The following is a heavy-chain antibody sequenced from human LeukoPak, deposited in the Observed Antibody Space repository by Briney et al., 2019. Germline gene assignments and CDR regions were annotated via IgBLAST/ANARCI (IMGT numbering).Heavy chain of an antibody. Sequence: GGSLRLSCAASGFAFDIHGMNWVRQAPGKGLEWVSGIIPSGSTTYYADSVKGRFTISRDNSKNTVYLQINSLRDEDTAVYYCARGDSSGPDYWGQGTLVTVSS. V-gene: IGHV3-23*01. CDR3: ARGDSSGPDY. CDR1: GFAFDIHG. D-gene: IGHD3-22*01. CDR2: IIPSGSTT. J-gene: IGHJ4*02.